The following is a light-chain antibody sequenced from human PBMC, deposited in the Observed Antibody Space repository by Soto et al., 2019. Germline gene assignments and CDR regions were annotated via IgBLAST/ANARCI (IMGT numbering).Light chain of an antibody. CDR3: CSYAGSYTYV. J-gene: IGLJ1*01. CDR1: SSDVGGYNY. V-gene: IGLV2-11*01. CDR2: DVS. Sequence: QSALTQPRSVSGSPGQSVTISCTGTSSDVGGYNYVSWYQQHPGKAPKLMIYDVSKRPSGVPDRFSGSKSGNTASLTISELQAEDDTDYYCCSYAGSYTYVFGTGTKLTVL.